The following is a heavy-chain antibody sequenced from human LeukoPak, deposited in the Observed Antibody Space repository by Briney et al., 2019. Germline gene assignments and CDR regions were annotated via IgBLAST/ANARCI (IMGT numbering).Heavy chain of an antibody. V-gene: IGHV3-21*01. CDR3: AELGITMIGGV. D-gene: IGHD3-10*02. CDR2: IGTTRTYK. CDR1: GFTFSSYS. J-gene: IGHJ6*04. Sequence: PGGSLRLSCAVSGFTFSSYSMNWVRQAPGKGLEWVSSIGTTRTYKYYADSVKGRFTISRDNAKNSLYLQMNSLRAEDTAVYYCAELGITMIGGVWGKGTTVTISS.